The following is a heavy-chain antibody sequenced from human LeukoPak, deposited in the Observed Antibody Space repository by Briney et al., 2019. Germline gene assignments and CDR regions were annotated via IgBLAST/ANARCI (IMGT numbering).Heavy chain of an antibody. J-gene: IGHJ4*02. V-gene: IGHV1-18*01. CDR3: ARDQNYGSGSGFDY. D-gene: IGHD3-10*01. CDR1: GYTFTSYG. Sequence: ASVTVSCTASGYTFTSYGISWVRQAPGQGLEWMGWISAYNGNTNYAQKLQGRVTMTTDTSTSTAYMELRSLRSDDTAVYYCARDQNYGSGSGFDYWGQGTLVTVSS. CDR2: ISAYNGNT.